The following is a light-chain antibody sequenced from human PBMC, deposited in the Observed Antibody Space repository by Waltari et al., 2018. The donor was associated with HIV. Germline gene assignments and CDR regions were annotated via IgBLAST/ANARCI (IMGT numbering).Light chain of an antibody. CDR1: QSVSSN. J-gene: IGKJ4*01. CDR2: NAS. CDR3: QQFNNWPLT. V-gene: IGKV3-15*01. Sequence: EIVMTQSPATLSVSPGERVTLSCRASQSVSSNLAWYQQKPGQAPRLLILNASTRVTGIPARFSGSGSGTEFTLTISSLQSEDFAVYYCQQFNNWPLTFGGGTKVEIK.